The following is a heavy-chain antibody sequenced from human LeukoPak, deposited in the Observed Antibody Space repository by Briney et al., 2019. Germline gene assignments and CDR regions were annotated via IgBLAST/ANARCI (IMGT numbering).Heavy chain of an antibody. CDR1: GYTFTGQY. V-gene: IGHV1-2*02. CDR2: INPNSGGT. Sequence: ASVKVSCKTSGYTFTGQYLHWVRQAPGQGLEWMGWINPNSGGTKSAQKFQGRVIMTRDTSISTAYMELRSLSSDDTAVYYCARGMSATSGYLELEYWGQGALVTVST. CDR3: ARGMSATSGYLELEY. J-gene: IGHJ4*02. D-gene: IGHD3-22*01.